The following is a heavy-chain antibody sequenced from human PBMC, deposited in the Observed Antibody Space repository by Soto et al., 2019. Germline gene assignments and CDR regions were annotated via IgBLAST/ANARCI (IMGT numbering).Heavy chain of an antibody. CDR3: VRVTLGYCSGGSSYSV. CDR2: ISSSSSYI. D-gene: IGHD2-15*01. CDR1: GFTFSSYS. J-gene: IGHJ4*02. V-gene: IGHV3-21*01. Sequence: EVQLVESGGGLVKPGGSLRLSCAASGFTFSSYSMNWVRQAPGKGLEWVSSISSSSSYIYYADSVKGRFTISRDNAKNSLYLQMNSLRAHVTAVHYYVRVTLGYCSGGSSYSVWGQGTLVTVYS.